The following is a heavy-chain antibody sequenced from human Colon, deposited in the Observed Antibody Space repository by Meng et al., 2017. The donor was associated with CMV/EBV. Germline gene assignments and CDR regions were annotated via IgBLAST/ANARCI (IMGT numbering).Heavy chain of an antibody. CDR3: ARDRGMHWQLSRGGYYYYGMDV. Sequence: ASVKVSCKASGYTFSNSGISWVRQAPGQGLEWMGWISVYNGNTKYAQKLQGRVTMTTDTSTTTAYMELRSLGSGDTALYYCARDRGMHWQLSRGGYYYYGMDVWGQGTTVTVSS. V-gene: IGHV1-18*01. CDR1: GYTFSNSG. CDR2: ISVYNGNT. J-gene: IGHJ6*02. D-gene: IGHD2-15*01.